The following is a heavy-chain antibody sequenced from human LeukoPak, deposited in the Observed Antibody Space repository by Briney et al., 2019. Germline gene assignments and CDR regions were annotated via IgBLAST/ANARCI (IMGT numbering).Heavy chain of an antibody. CDR2: INPSGGST. J-gene: IGHJ6*02. Sequence: VASVKVSCKASGYTFTSYYMHWVRQAPGQGLEWMGLINPSGGSTSYAQKFQGRVTMTRDTSTSTVYMELSSLRSEDTAVYYCARDLRWRSASYYYYYGMDVWGQGTTVTVSS. CDR1: GYTFTSYY. D-gene: IGHD4-23*01. V-gene: IGHV1-46*01. CDR3: ARDLRWRSASYYYYYGMDV.